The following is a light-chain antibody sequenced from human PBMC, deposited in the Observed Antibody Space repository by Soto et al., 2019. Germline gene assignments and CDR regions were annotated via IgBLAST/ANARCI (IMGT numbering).Light chain of an antibody. V-gene: IGKV3-20*01. J-gene: IGKJ1*01. CDR1: QSVSSSY. CDR2: GAS. Sequence: EIVLTQSPGTLSLSPGERATLSCRASQSVSSSYLAWYQQKPGQAPRLLIYGASSRATGIPDRFSGSGSGTDFTLTISRLEPEGFAVYYSQQYCSSRTFGQGTKVEIK. CDR3: QQYCSSRT.